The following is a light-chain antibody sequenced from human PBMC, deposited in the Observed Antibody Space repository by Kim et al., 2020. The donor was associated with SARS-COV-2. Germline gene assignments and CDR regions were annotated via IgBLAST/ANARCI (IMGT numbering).Light chain of an antibody. Sequence: GESVTISCTGTSSDGSGYNYVSWYQQHPGKALKLLIYDVSTRPSGVPDRFSVSKDGNTASLTISGLQAEDEADYYCCSYAGSYTYVFGTGTKVTVL. V-gene: IGLV2-11*01. CDR2: DVS. J-gene: IGLJ1*01. CDR3: CSYAGSYTYV. CDR1: SSDGSGYNY.